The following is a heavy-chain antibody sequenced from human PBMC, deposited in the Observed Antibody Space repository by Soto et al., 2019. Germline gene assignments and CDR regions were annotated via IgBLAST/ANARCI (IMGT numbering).Heavy chain of an antibody. CDR3: ARDQGIAAAGEPYYYYYGMDV. CDR2: TYYRSKWYN. D-gene: IGHD6-13*01. Sequence: SQTLSLTCAISGESVSSNSAAWNWIRQSPSRGLEWLGRTYYRSKWYNDYAVSVKSRITINPDTSKNQFSLQLNSVTPEDTAVYYCARDQGIAAAGEPYYYYYGMDVWGQGTTVTVSS. V-gene: IGHV6-1*01. J-gene: IGHJ6*02. CDR1: GESVSSNSAA.